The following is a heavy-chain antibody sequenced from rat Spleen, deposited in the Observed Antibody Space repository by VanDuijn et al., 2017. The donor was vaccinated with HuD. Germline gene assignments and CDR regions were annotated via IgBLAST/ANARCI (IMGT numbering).Heavy chain of an antibody. CDR1: GFTFSSYD. CDR2: ISFDGGRN. V-gene: IGHV5-29*01. CDR3: TRAGYLRDWYFDF. Sequence: EVQLVESGGGLVQPGRSLKLSCAASGFTFSSYDMAWVRQAPTKGLEWVATISFDGGRNFYRDSVKGRFTISRDNEKSTLYLQMDSLRSEDTATYYCTRAGYLRDWYFDFWGPGTMVTVSS. D-gene: IGHD2-2*01. J-gene: IGHJ1*01.